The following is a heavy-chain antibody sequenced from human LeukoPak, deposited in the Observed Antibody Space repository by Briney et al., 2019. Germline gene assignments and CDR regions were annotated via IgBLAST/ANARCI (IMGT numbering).Heavy chain of an antibody. CDR3: ARGIAAAGLDAFDT. CDR2: IYYSGST. V-gene: IGHV4-39*07. Sequence: PSETLSLTCTVSGGSISSSSYYWGWIRQPPGKGLEWIGSIYYSGSTYYNPSLKSRVTISVDTSKNQFSLKLSSVTAADTAVYYCARGIAAAGLDAFDTWGQGTMVTVSS. D-gene: IGHD6-13*01. CDR1: GGSISSSSYY. J-gene: IGHJ3*02.